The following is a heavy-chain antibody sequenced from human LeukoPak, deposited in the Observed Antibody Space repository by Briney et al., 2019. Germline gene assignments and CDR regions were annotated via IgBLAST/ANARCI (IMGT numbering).Heavy chain of an antibody. CDR1: GFTFSSYA. CDR3: AREDGYNYAVDY. V-gene: IGHV3-30-3*01. CDR2: ISYDGSNK. D-gene: IGHD5-24*01. Sequence: PGRSLRLSCAASGFTFSSYAMHWVRQAPGKGLEWVAVISYDGSNKYYADSVKGRFTISRDNSKNTLYLQMNSLRAEDTAVYYCAREDGYNYAVDYWGQGTLVTVSS. J-gene: IGHJ4*02.